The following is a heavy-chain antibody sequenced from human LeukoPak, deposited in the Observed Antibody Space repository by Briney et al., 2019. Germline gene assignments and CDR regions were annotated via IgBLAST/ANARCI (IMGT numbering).Heavy chain of an antibody. CDR1: GFTFSDYY. CDR2: ISRTGSHT. V-gene: IGHV3-11*06. J-gene: IGHJ4*02. Sequence: PGGSLRLSCAASGFTFSDYYMSWIRQAPGKGLEWLSYISRTGSHTPYADSVKGRFTVSRDNAKNSLSLELNSLRVDDTAIYYCARVGSTAEAGTPDYWGQGPLVTVSS. CDR3: ARVGSTAEAGTPDY. D-gene: IGHD6-19*01.